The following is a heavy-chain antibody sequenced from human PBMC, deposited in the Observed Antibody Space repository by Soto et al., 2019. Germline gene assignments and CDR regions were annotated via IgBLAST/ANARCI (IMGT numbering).Heavy chain of an antibody. Sequence: QVQLVQSGAEVKKPGASVKVSCKASGYIFTNNDVSWVRQATGQGLEWMGWMNPGSGDTGYAQKFQGRVTMTRNISIAPAYMELSSLRADDTAIYYCARMASFGSLNWFDPWGQGTLVTVSS. CDR2: MNPGSGDT. CDR3: ARMASFGSLNWFDP. J-gene: IGHJ5*02. CDR1: GYIFTNND. V-gene: IGHV1-8*01. D-gene: IGHD5-18*01.